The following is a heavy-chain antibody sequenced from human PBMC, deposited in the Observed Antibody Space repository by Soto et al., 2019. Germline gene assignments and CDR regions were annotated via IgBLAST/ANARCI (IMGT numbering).Heavy chain of an antibody. V-gene: IGHV1-18*01. CDR1: GYIFVNYG. CDR2: ISHYTGNT. D-gene: IGHD3-16*01. CDR3: VMVDNYVTPTPQDV. Sequence: QVQLVQSGDEVKKPGASVKVSCKVSGYIFVNYGIAWVRQAPGQGLEWMGWISHYTGNTHSATKIQGRLTMTTDTSTSTAYMDLGSLTSDDTAVYYCVMVDNYVTPTPQDVWGQGTTVTVSS. J-gene: IGHJ6*02.